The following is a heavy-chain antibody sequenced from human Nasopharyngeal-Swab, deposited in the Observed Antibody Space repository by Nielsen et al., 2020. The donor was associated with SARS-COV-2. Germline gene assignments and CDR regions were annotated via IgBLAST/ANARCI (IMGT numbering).Heavy chain of an antibody. CDR1: GFTFSSYN. CDR2: ITTSSSYN. V-gene: IGHV3-21*03. D-gene: IGHD2-8*01. CDR3: ARDQNGD. J-gene: IGHJ4*02. Sequence: GGSLRLSCAASGFTFSSYNMNWVRQAPGKGLEWVASITTSSSYNYYADSMKGRFTIFRDNANNSLCLQMNGLRAEVTAVYYCARDQNGDWGQEILVTVSS.